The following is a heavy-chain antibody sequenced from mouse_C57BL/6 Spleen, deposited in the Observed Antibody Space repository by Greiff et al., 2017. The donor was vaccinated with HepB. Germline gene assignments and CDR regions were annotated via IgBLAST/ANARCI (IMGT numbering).Heavy chain of an antibody. CDR3: ARYYGTWYFDV. V-gene: IGHV1-52*01. CDR1: GYTFTSYW. J-gene: IGHJ1*03. CDR2: IDPSDSET. Sequence: VKLQQPGAELVRPGSSVKLSCKASGYTFTSYWMHWVKQRPIQGLEWIGNIDPSDSETHYNQKFKDKATLTVDKSSSTAYMQLSSLTSEDSAVYYCARYYGTWYFDVWGTGTTVTVSS. D-gene: IGHD1-1*02.